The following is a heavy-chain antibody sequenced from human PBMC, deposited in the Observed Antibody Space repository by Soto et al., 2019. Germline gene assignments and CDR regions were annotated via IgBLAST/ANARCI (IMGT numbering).Heavy chain of an antibody. CDR2: IIPIFGTA. V-gene: IGHV1-69*06. CDR3: ARAYSSGSYYYYGMDI. Sequence: AVKVSCKASGVTFSRYAISWVRQAPGQGLEWMGGIIPIFGTANYAQKFQGRVTITADKSTSTAYMELSSLRSEDTAVYYCARAYSSGSYYYYGMDIWGQGTTVTVSS. D-gene: IGHD3-22*01. J-gene: IGHJ6*02. CDR1: GVTFSRYA.